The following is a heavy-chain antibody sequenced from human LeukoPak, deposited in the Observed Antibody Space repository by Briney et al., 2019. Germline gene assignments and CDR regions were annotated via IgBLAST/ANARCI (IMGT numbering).Heavy chain of an antibody. V-gene: IGHV3-21*01. Sequence: GGSLRLSCAASGFTFSSYSMNWVRQAPGKGLEWVSSISSSSSYIYYADSVKGRFTISRDNAKNSLYLQMNSLRAEDTAVYYCARGIAARRGSPQAGYNWFDPWGQGTLVTVSS. J-gene: IGHJ5*02. CDR1: GFTFSSYS. CDR3: ARGIAARRGSPQAGYNWFDP. D-gene: IGHD6-6*01. CDR2: ISSSSSYI.